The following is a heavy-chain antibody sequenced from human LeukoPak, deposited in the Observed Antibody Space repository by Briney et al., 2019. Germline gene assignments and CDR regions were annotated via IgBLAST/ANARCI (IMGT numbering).Heavy chain of an antibody. V-gene: IGHV3-30-3*01. CDR2: ISKDGSDK. Sequence: GGFLRLSCAASGFTFSDYAMHWVRQAPGKGLEWVAVISKDGSDKYYPGSVRGRFTISRDNSKNTIYLQMDSLRAEDTAIYYCARDYWWNYDYWGQGTLVTISS. CDR1: GFTFSDYA. D-gene: IGHD1-7*01. CDR3: ARDYWWNYDY. J-gene: IGHJ4*02.